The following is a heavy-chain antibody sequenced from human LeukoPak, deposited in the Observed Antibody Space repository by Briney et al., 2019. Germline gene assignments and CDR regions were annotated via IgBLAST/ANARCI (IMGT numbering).Heavy chain of an antibody. CDR2: IYPDDSES. D-gene: IGHD6-19*01. CDR1: GYSFTNYW. Sequence: GESLKISCEASGYSFTNYWIGWVRQMPGKGLEWMGIIYPDDSESKYSPSFQGQVTISADKSISTAYLQWSSLKASDTAMYYCARVSIAVAGTPFDYWGQGTLVTVSS. CDR3: ARVSIAVAGTPFDY. V-gene: IGHV5-51*01. J-gene: IGHJ4*02.